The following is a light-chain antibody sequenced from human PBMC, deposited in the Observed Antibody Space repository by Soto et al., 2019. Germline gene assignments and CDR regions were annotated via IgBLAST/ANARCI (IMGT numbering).Light chain of an antibody. CDR2: WAS. Sequence: DIVMTQSPDSLAVSLGERATINCKSSQSVLYSSSNKNYLAWYQQKPGQPPKLLIYWASTREFGVPDRFRGSGSGTDFTLTISSLQAEDVAVYYCQQYFSPYLTFGGGTKVDIK. J-gene: IGKJ4*01. CDR1: QSVLYSSSNKNY. CDR3: QQYFSPYLT. V-gene: IGKV4-1*01.